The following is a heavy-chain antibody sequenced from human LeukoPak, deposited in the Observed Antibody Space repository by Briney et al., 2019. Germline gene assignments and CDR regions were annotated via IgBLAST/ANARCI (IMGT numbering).Heavy chain of an antibody. V-gene: IGHV1-2*02. J-gene: IGHJ6*02. D-gene: IGHD6-19*01. CDR3: ARIGSGWSFYYDYAMDV. CDR1: GYTFTGYY. Sequence: GASVKVSCKASGYTFTGYYMHWVRQAPGQGLEWMGWINPNSGGTNYAQKFQGRVTMTRDTSISTAYMDLSRLRSDDTAVYYCARIGSGWSFYYDYAMDVWGQGTTVTVSS. CDR2: INPNSGGT.